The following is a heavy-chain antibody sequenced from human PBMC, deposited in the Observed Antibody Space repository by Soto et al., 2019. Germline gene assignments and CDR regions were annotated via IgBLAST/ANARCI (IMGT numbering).Heavy chain of an antibody. Sequence: SETLSLTCAVYGGSFSAYYWSWIRQPPGEGLEWIGEINPTGSPNYNPSPKSRVTISVDTSRNQFSLKVNSVTAADTAVYYCARSREQWLVDAFDIWGQGTVVTVSS. CDR2: INPTGSP. CDR3: ARSREQWLVDAFDI. J-gene: IGHJ3*02. CDR1: GGSFSAYY. V-gene: IGHV4-34*01. D-gene: IGHD6-19*01.